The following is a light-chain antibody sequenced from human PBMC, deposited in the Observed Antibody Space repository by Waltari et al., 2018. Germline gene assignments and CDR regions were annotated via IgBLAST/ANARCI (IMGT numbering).Light chain of an antibody. V-gene: IGKV1-6*01. CDR1: QGIRND. J-gene: IGKJ2*01. CDR3: LQDYNYPHT. CDR2: GAF. Sequence: AIQMTQSPLSLSASVGDRVTVTCRASQGIRNDLAWYQQKPGKAPRLLIYGAFSLHSGVPSRFSGSGSGTDFTLTISSLQPEDFATYYCLQDYNYPHTFGQGTKLEIK.